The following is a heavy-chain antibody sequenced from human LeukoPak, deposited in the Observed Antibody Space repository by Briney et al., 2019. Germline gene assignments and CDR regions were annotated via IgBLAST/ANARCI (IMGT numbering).Heavy chain of an antibody. CDR2: IYYSGTT. CDR3: ARQTGDSPYYYGMDV. D-gene: IGHD7-27*01. Sequence: PSETLSLTCSVSGGSISSSSYYWGWIRQPPGKGLEWIGSIYYSGTTYYNPSLTSLRSRVTISIVMSKNQFSLKLSSVTAADTAIYYCARQTGDSPYYYGMDVWGQGTTVTVSS. CDR1: GGSISSSSYY. V-gene: IGHV4-39*07. J-gene: IGHJ6*02.